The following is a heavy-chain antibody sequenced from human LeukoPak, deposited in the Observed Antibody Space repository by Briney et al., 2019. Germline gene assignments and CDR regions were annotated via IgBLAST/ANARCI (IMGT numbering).Heavy chain of an antibody. CDR1: GGSISSYY. V-gene: IGHV4-59*01. D-gene: IGHD2-2*01. J-gene: IGHJ6*03. CDR2: IYYSGST. CDR3: ARAPAGQPYYYMNV. Sequence: SETLSLTCTVSGGSISSYYWSWIRQPPGKGLEWIGYIYYSGSTNYNPSLKSRVTISVDTSKNQFSLKLSSVTAADTAVYYCARAPAGQPYYYMNVWGKGTTVTVSS.